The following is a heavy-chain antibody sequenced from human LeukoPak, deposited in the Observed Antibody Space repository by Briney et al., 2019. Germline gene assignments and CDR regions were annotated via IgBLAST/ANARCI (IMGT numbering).Heavy chain of an antibody. CDR1: GFTFSSYA. CDR2: ISGSCGGT. V-gene: IGHV3-23*01. Sequence: EGSLRDSCAASGFTFSSYAMSWVRQAPGKGLEGVSAISGSCGGTYYADSVKGRFTISRDNSKNTLYLQMNSLRAEDTAVYYCGHDSSGYYYQLDYWGQGTLVTVSS. D-gene: IGHD3-22*01. J-gene: IGHJ4*02. CDR3: GHDSSGYYYQLDY.